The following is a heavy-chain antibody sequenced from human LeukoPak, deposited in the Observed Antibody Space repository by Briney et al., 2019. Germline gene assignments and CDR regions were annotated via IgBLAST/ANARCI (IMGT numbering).Heavy chain of an antibody. CDR3: ARAAYSSTWYSRYFDL. Sequence: GGSLRLSCAASGFTFRSYDMHWVRQATGKGLEWVSGIGTAGEIYYPGSVKGRFTISRENAKNSLYLQMNSPRAGDTAVYYCARAAYSSTWYSRYFDLWGRGTLVTVSS. CDR2: IGTAGEI. D-gene: IGHD6-13*01. CDR1: GFTFRSYD. J-gene: IGHJ2*01. V-gene: IGHV3-13*01.